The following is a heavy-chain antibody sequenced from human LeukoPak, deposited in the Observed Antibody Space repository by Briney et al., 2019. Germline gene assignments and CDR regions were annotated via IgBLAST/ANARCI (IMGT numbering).Heavy chain of an antibody. V-gene: IGHV1-2*02. Sequence: ASVKVSCKASGYTFTGYYMHWVRQAPGQGLEWMGWINPNSGGTNYAQKFQGRVTMTRDTSISTAYMELIRLRSDDTAVYYCARGLVRGVSYYYFDYWGQGTLVTVSS. J-gene: IGHJ4*02. CDR2: INPNSGGT. CDR3: ARGLVRGVSYYYFDY. D-gene: IGHD3-10*01. CDR1: GYTFTGYY.